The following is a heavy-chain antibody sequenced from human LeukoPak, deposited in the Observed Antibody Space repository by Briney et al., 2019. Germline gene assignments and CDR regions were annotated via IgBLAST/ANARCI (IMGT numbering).Heavy chain of an antibody. CDR3: AKATHTVTTYSVDY. V-gene: IGHV3-23*01. D-gene: IGHD4-11*01. Sequence: PGGSLRLPCAASGFTFSSYAMGWVRQAPGKGLEWVSAISGSGGSTYYADSVKGRFTISRDNSKNTLYLQMNSLRAEDTAVYYCAKATHTVTTYSVDYWGQGTLVTVSS. CDR2: ISGSGGST. J-gene: IGHJ4*02. CDR1: GFTFSSYA.